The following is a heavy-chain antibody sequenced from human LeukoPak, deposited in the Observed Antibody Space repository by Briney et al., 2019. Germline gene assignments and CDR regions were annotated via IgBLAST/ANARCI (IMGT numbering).Heavy chain of an antibody. J-gene: IGHJ4*02. D-gene: IGHD6-6*01. CDR3: ARGIAAATDY. CDR1: GFTFSSYE. Sequence: GGSLRLSCAASGFTFSSYEMNWVRQAPGKGLEWVSHISSSADTIYYGDSVKGRFTISRDNAKNSLYLQMNSLRAEDTAVYYRARGIAAATDYWGQGTLVTVSS. V-gene: IGHV3-48*03. CDR2: ISSSADTI.